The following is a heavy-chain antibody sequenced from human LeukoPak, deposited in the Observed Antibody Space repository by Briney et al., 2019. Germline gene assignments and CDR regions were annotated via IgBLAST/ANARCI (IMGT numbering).Heavy chain of an antibody. CDR3: ARDPYFNYLDG. CDR1: GYSIGSGYY. CDR2: IYHSGST. J-gene: IGHJ4*02. V-gene: IGHV4-38-2*02. Sequence: KASETLSLTCTVSGYSIGSGYYWGWIRQPPGKGLEWIGSIYHSGSTYYNPSLKSRVTISVDTSKNQFSLKLSSVTAADTAVYYCARDPYFNYLDGWGQGTLVTVSS. D-gene: IGHD5-24*01.